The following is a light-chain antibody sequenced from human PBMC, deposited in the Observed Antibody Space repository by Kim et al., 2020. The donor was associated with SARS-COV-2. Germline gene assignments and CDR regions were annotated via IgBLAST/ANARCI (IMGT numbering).Light chain of an antibody. Sequence: QSVLTQPPSVSGAPGQRVTISCTGSNSNIGAGHAVNWYQQFPGTAPKLLVYGNNNRPSGVPDRFSGSKSGTSTSLAITGLQADDEATYYCQSYDNSLRGFNWVFGGGTKVTVL. CDR3: QSYDNSLRGFNWV. J-gene: IGLJ3*02. V-gene: IGLV1-40*01. CDR1: NSNIGAGHA. CDR2: GNN.